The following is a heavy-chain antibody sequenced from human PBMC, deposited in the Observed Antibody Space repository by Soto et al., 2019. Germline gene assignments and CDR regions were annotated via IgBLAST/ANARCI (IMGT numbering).Heavy chain of an antibody. CDR1: GFTFSSYS. V-gene: IGHV3-21*01. CDR3: ARGPRELGRNMDV. Sequence: EVQLVESGGGLVKPGGSLRLSCAASGFTFSSYSMNWVRQAPGKGLEWVSSISSSSSYIYYADSVKGRFTISRDNAKNSLYLQMNSLRAEDTAVYYCARGPRELGRNMDVWGQGTTVTVSS. CDR2: ISSSSSYI. D-gene: IGHD1-26*01. J-gene: IGHJ6*02.